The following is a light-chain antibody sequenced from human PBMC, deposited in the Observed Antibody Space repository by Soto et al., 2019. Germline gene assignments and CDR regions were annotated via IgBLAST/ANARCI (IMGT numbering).Light chain of an antibody. V-gene: IGKV3-15*01. CDR2: GAS. J-gene: IGKJ1*01. CDR1: QSLRRN. CDR3: QQYNNWPPDVTWT. Sequence: EVVLTQSPGTLSLSPGERATLSCRASQSLRRNYIAWYQQKPGQAPRLLIYGASTRATGIPARFSGSGSGTEFTLTISSLQSEDFAVYYCQQYNNWPPDVTWTFGQGTKVDIK.